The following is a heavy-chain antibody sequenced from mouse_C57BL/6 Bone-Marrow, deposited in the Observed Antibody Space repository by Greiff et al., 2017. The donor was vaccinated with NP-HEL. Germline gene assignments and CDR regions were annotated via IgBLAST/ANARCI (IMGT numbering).Heavy chain of an antibody. CDR3: ACMVSDY. V-gene: IGHV1-82*01. D-gene: IGHD2-2*01. Sequence: VQLQESGPELVKPGASVKISCKASGYAFSSSWMNWVKQRPGKGLEWIGRIYPGDGDTNYNGKFKGKATLTADKSSSTAYMQLSSLTSEDSAVYFCACMVSDYWGQGTTLTVSS. CDR2: IYPGDGDT. CDR1: GYAFSSSW. J-gene: IGHJ2*01.